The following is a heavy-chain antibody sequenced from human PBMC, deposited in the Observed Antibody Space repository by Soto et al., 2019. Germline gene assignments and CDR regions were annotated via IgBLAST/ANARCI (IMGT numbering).Heavy chain of an antibody. D-gene: IGHD3-10*01. CDR1: GGTFSSYA. CDR2: IIPIFGTA. J-gene: IGHJ6*02. Sequence: ASVKVSCKASGGTFSSYAISWVRQAPGQGLEWMGGIIPIFGTANYAQKFQGRVTITADKSASTAYMELNSLRSEDTAVYYCARGTITMVRGVTHYYYYGMDVWGQGTTVTVSS. CDR3: ARGTITMVRGVTHYYYYGMDV. V-gene: IGHV1-69*06.